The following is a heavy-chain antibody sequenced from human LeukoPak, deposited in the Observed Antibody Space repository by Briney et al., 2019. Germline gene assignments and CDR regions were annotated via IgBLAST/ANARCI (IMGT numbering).Heavy chain of an antibody. V-gene: IGHV1-2*02. CDR2: INPNSGGT. J-gene: IGHJ4*02. Sequence: ASVTVSFTAAGYTLTVYYMHWVRQAPGQGLEWMGWINPNSGGTSYAQKFQGRVTITRDTSINTAYMERSRLRSDDTAVYYWARGRCSSRSCYLFDYGGQGTLVTVS. D-gene: IGHD2-2*01. CDR1: GYTLTVYY. CDR3: ARGRCSSRSCYLFDY.